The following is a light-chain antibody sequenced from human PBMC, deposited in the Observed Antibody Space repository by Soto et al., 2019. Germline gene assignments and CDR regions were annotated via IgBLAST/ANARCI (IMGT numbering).Light chain of an antibody. Sequence: EIVMTQSPATLSVSPGERATLSCRASQSVSSNLAWYQQKPGQAPRLLIYGASNRATGIPDRFSGSGSGTDFTLTISRLEPEDFAVYYCQQCGSSGTFGQGTKVDIK. CDR2: GAS. J-gene: IGKJ1*01. CDR3: QQCGSSGT. V-gene: IGKV3-20*01. CDR1: QSVSSN.